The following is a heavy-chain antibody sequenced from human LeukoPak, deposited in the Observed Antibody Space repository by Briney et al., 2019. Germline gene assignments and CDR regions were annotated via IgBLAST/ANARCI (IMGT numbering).Heavy chain of an antibody. CDR2: IIPIFGTA. V-gene: IGHV1-69*06. CDR1: GGTFSSYA. CDR3: ATGSVYQQYSSSSNPGYYYYYMDV. D-gene: IGHD6-6*01. J-gene: IGHJ6*03. Sequence: GASVKVSCKASGGTFSSYAISWVRQAPGQGLEWMGGIIPIFGTANYAQKFQGRVTITADKSTSTAYMELSSLRSEDTAVYYCATGSVYQQYSSSSNPGYYYYYMDVWGKGTTVTVSS.